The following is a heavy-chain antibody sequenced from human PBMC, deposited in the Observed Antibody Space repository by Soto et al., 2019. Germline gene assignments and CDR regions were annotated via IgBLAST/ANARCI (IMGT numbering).Heavy chain of an antibody. CDR2: ISYDGSNK. CDR1: GFTFSSYA. J-gene: IGHJ6*02. D-gene: IGHD3-9*01. Sequence: QVQLVESGGGVVQPGRSLRLSCAASGFTFSSYAMHWVRQAPGKGLEWVAVISYDGSNKYYADSVKGRFTISRDNSKNTLYLQMNSLRAEDTAVYYCARDLPYYDILTGYYYYYGMDVWGQGTTVTVSS. V-gene: IGHV3-30-3*01. CDR3: ARDLPYYDILTGYYYYYGMDV.